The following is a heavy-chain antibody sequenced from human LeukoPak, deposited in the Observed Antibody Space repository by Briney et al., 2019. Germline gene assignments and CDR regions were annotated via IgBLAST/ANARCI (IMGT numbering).Heavy chain of an antibody. CDR3: AKSRGSSGFS. CDR1: GGSISSGGFY. Sequence: SQTLYLTCSVSGGSISSGGFYRSWIRQHPGKGLEYIGYIYYTGNTYYNPSLKSRVTISLDTSKNQFSLKLNSVTAADTAVYYCAKSRGSSGFSWGQGTLVTVSS. D-gene: IGHD3-22*01. V-gene: IGHV4-31*03. J-gene: IGHJ5*02. CDR2: IYYTGNT.